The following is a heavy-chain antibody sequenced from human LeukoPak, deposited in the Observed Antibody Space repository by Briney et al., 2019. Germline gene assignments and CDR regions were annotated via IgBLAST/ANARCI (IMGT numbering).Heavy chain of an antibody. CDR3: AREGKVAAAGNY. J-gene: IGHJ4*02. CDR2: IYYSGST. Sequence: SETLSLTCTVSGGSISSYYWSWIRQPPGKGLEWIGYIYYSGSTNYNPSLKSRVTISVDTSKNQFSLKLSSVTAADTAVYYCAREGKVAAAGNYWGQGTLVTVSS. D-gene: IGHD6-13*01. CDR1: GGSISSYY. V-gene: IGHV4-59*12.